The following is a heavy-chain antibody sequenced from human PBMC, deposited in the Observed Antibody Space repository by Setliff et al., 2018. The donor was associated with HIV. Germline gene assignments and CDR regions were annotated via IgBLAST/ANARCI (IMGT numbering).Heavy chain of an antibody. J-gene: IGHJ5*02. CDR2: IYYNGTA. D-gene: IGHD3-3*01. CDR3: ARPGSLFYRVDP. Sequence: PSETLSLTCSVSGVSLISANYHWAWIRQPPGKGLEWIGSIYYNGTAYYNPSLKSRVTMSIDTSKSQFSLKLNSVTAADTAVYYCARPGSLFYRVDPWGQGTLVTVSS. V-gene: IGHV4-39*01. CDR1: GVSLISANYH.